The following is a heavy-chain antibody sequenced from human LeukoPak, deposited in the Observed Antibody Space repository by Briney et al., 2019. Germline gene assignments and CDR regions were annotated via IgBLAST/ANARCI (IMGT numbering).Heavy chain of an antibody. CDR3: AKGENDYGDYFDY. Sequence: GGSLRLSCAASGFTFSSYAMSWVRRAPGKGLEWVSAISGSGGSTYYADSVKGRFTISRDNSKNTLYLQMNSLRAEDTAVYYCAKGENDYGDYFDYWGQGTLVTVSS. D-gene: IGHD4-17*01. V-gene: IGHV3-23*01. J-gene: IGHJ4*02. CDR2: ISGSGGST. CDR1: GFTFSSYA.